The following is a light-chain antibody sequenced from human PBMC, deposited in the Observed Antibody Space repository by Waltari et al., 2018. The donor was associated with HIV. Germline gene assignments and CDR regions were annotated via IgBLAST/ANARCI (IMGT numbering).Light chain of an antibody. CDR3: LLSYSGVRV. CDR2: ETE. Sequence: QVVVTQEPSLSVSPGGTVTVTCASVTGSVSRNHYTHWIQLKPGQAPRTLIYETEKRQPWTACRFAGSLIGGRAALMLAGALPDDEADYYCLLSYSGVRVFGGGTRLTV. J-gene: IGLJ3*02. V-gene: IGLV7-46*01. CDR1: TGSVSRNHY.